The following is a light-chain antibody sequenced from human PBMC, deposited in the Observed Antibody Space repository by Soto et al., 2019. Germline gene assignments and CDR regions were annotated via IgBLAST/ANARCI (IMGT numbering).Light chain of an antibody. V-gene: IGKV3-20*01. CDR1: PSVSSSY. Sequence: EIVLTQSPGTLSLSPGERATLSCRASPSVSSSYLAWYQQKPGQAPRLLIYGASSRATGIPDRFSGSGSGTDFTPTISRLEPEDFAMYYCQQYGRSPLVTFGQGTRLEIK. CDR2: GAS. J-gene: IGKJ5*01. CDR3: QQYGRSPLVT.